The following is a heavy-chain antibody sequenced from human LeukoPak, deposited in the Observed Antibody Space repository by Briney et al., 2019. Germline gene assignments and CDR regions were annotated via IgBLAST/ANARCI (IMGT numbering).Heavy chain of an antibody. CDR3: ARSGYYYDSLDY. D-gene: IGHD3-22*01. J-gene: IGHJ4*02. V-gene: IGHV4-59*08. Sequence: KPSETLSLTCPGSGGSLSSYYWSWIRQPPGKGLEWIGYIYYSGSTNCNPSLKSRVTISVDTSKNQFSLKLSSVTAADTAVYYCARSGYYYDSLDYWGQGTLVTVSS. CDR1: GGSLSSYY. CDR2: IYYSGST.